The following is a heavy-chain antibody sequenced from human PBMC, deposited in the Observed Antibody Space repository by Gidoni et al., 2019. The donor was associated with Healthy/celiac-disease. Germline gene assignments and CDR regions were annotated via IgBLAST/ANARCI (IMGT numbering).Heavy chain of an antibody. V-gene: IGHV3-33*01. D-gene: IGHD1-26*01. Sequence: QVQLVESGGGVVQPGRSLRLSCAASGFTFSSYGMHWVRPAPGKGLEWVAVIWYDGSNKYYADSVKGRFTISRDNSKNTLYLQMNSLRAEDTAVYYCAREWGPNELGATLGDFDYWGQGTLVTVSS. CDR3: AREWGPNELGATLGDFDY. CDR2: IWYDGSNK. J-gene: IGHJ4*02. CDR1: GFTFSSYG.